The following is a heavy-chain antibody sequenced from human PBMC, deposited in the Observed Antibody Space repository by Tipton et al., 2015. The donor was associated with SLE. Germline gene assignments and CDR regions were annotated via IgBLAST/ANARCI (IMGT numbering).Heavy chain of an antibody. V-gene: IGHV4-39*01. D-gene: IGHD5-12*01. CDR2: IYYSGST. CDR3: ASPYQPRVWLRLGDAFDI. CDR1: GGSISSSSYY. J-gene: IGHJ3*02. Sequence: TLSLTCTVSGGSISSSSYYWGWIRQPPGKGLEWIGSIYYSGSTYYNPSLKSRVTISVDTSKNQFSLKPSSVTAADTAVYYCASPYQPRVWLRLGDAFDIWGQGTMVTVSS.